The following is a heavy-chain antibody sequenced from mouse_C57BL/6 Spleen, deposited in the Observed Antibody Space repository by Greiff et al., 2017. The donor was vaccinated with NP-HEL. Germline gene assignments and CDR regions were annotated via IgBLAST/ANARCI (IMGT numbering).Heavy chain of an antibody. J-gene: IGHJ1*03. CDR2: IRYDGST. Sequence: DVKLQESGPGLVKPSQSLSITCSVTGYSITSCCYWNGIRKFAENKLEWVGIIRYDGSTNYNPSFKNRISITRNTSKNQFILKLNSVTTEDTATYYCARSAVVPNWYFDGWGTGTTVTVSS. D-gene: IGHD1-1*01. CDR1: GYSITSCCY. V-gene: IGHV3-6*01. CDR3: ARSAVVPNWYFDG.